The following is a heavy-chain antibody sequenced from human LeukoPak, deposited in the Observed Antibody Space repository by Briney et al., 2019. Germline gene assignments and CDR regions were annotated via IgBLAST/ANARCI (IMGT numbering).Heavy chain of an antibody. D-gene: IGHD6-19*01. CDR1: GYTFTGYY. CDR3: ARDRVGSSGWYNELDS. J-gene: IGHJ4*02. V-gene: IGHV1-2*04. CDR2: INPNSGGT. Sequence: ASVKVSCKASGYTFTGYYMHWVRQAPGQGLDWMGWINPNSGGTNYAQKFQGWVTMTRDTSISTAYMELSRLRSDDTAVYYCARDRVGSSGWYNELDSWGQGTLVTVSS.